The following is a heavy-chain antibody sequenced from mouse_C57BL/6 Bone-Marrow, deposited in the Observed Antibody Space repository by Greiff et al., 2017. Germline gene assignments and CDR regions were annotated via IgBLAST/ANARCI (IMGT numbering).Heavy chain of an antibody. D-gene: IGHD4-1*01. CDR2: ISSGGSYT. V-gene: IGHV5-6*01. J-gene: IGHJ1*03. Sequence: EVNVVESGGDLVKPGGSLKLSCAASGFTFSSYGMSWVRQTPDKRLEWVATISSGGSYTYYPDSVKGRVTISRDNAKNTLNLQMSSLKSEDTAMYYCARHRTGTYFDVWGRGTTVTVSA. CDR3: ARHRTGTYFDV. CDR1: GFTFSSYG.